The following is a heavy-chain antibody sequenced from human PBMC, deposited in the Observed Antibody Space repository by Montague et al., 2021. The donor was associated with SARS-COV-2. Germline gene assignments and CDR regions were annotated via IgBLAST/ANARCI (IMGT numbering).Heavy chain of an antibody. CDR2: IHSGGST. CDR3: AGGGSGGSCYSPPCYFDY. CDR1: GLIVRSNY. Sequence: SLRLSCAASGLIVRSNYMSWVRQAPGKGLEWVSVIHSGGSTYYADSVKGRFTISRDNSKNTLYLQMNTLSAEDTAVYYCAGGGSGGSCYSPPCYFDYWGQGTLVTVSS. V-gene: IGHV3-53*01. D-gene: IGHD2-15*01. J-gene: IGHJ4*02.